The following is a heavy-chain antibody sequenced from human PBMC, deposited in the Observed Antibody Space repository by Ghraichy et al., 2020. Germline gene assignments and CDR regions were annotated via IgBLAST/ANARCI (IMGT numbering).Heavy chain of an antibody. Sequence: GGSLRLSCAASGFTFSSYWMHWVRQAPGKGLVWVSRINSDGSSTSYADSVKGRFTISRDNAKNTLYLQMNSLRAEDTAVYYCARDRGYCSSTSCYSQVFDYWGQGTLVTVSS. CDR2: INSDGSST. V-gene: IGHV3-74*01. D-gene: IGHD2-2*01. J-gene: IGHJ4*02. CDR3: ARDRGYCSSTSCYSQVFDY. CDR1: GFTFSSYW.